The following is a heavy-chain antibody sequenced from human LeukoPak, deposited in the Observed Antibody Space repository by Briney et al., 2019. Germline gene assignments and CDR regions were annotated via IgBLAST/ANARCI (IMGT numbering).Heavy chain of an antibody. CDR2: IYHSGST. V-gene: IGHV4-4*02. CDR1: GGSISSSNW. Sequence: TLSLTCAVSGGSISSSNWWSWVRQPPGKGLEWIGEIYHSGSTNYNPSLKSRVTISVDKSKNQFSLKLSSVTAADTAVYYCARGATYYDFWSGYLPDAFDIWGQGTMVTVSS. J-gene: IGHJ3*02. D-gene: IGHD3-3*01. CDR3: ARGATYYDFWSGYLPDAFDI.